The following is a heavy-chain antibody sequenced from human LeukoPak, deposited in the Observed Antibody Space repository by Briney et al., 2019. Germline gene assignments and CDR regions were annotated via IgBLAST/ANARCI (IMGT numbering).Heavy chain of an antibody. CDR2: INNSGGST. J-gene: IGHJ4*02. V-gene: IGHV3-23*01. CDR1: GFTFSSYG. D-gene: IGHD2-15*01. CDR3: VLKVRFDY. Sequence: GGTLRLSCAASGFTFSSYGMSWVRQAPGKGLEWVSSINNSGGSTYYADSVKGRFTISRDNSKNTLYLQMNSLRAEDTAIYYCVLKVRFDYWGQGTLVTVSS.